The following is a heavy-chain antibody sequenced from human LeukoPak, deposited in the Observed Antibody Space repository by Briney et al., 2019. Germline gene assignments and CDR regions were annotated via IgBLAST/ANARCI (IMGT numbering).Heavy chain of an antibody. CDR3: AIGHYDFCSGYYGYYYYYDMDV. D-gene: IGHD3-3*01. V-gene: IGHV1-8*03. J-gene: IGHJ6*03. Sequence: ASVKVSCTASGYTFTSYDINWVRQATGQGLEWMGWMNPNSGNTGYAQKFQGRVTITRNNSISTAYMELSSLRSEDTAVYYCAIGHYDFCSGYYGYYYYYDMDVWGRGNTVTVSS. CDR1: GYTFTSYD. CDR2: MNPNSGNT.